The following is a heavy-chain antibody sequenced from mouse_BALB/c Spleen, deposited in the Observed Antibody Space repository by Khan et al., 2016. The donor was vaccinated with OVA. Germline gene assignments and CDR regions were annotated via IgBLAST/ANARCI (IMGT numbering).Heavy chain of an antibody. CDR1: GYTFTSNT. CDR2: INPRSGYS. Sequence: QVQLQQSGAELARPGASVKMSCRASGYTFTSNTMHWVKQRPGQGLEWIGYINPRSGYSNYNQNFKDKAILTADNSSSTAYMQLSSLTSEDSAVYYCARRTTVYAMDYWGQGTSVTVSA. V-gene: IGHV1-4*01. J-gene: IGHJ4*01. D-gene: IGHD1-1*01. CDR3: ARRTTVYAMDY.